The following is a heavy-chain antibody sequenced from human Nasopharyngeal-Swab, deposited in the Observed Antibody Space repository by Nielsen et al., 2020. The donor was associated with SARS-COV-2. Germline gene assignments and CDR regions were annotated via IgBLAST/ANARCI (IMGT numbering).Heavy chain of an antibody. J-gene: IGHJ6*02. Sequence: SETLSLTCTVSGYSISSGYYWGWIRQPPGKGLEWIGSIYHSGSTYYNPSLKSRVTISVDTSKNQFSLKLSSATAADTAVYYCTYSSSWYFYGMDVWGQGTTVTVSS. V-gene: IGHV4-38-2*02. CDR2: IYHSGST. CDR1: GYSISSGYY. CDR3: TYSSSWYFYGMDV. D-gene: IGHD6-13*01.